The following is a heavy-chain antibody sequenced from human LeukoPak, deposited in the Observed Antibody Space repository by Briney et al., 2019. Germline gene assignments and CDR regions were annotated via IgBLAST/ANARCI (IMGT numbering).Heavy chain of an antibody. CDR2: ISYDGSNK. CDR1: GFTVSSNY. V-gene: IGHV3-30*04. CDR3: ARDREGATDY. J-gene: IGHJ4*02. D-gene: IGHD1-26*01. Sequence: GGSLRLSCAVSGFTVSSNYMSWVRQAPGKGLEWVAVISYDGSNKYYADSVKGRFTISRDNSKNTLYLQMNSLRAEDTAVYYCARDREGATDYWGQGTLVTVSS.